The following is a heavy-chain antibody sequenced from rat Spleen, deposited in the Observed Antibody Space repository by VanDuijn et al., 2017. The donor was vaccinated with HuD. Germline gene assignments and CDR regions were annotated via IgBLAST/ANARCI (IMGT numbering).Heavy chain of an antibody. CDR2: INTGSGGT. Sequence: QVQLQQSGAELARPGSSVKISCTTSGFTFTSYFITWIKQTTGQGLEYIGYINTGSGGTRYNEKFRDKATLTVDRSSSTAFMQLSSLTPDDSAVYYCARDFGYNLYVMDAWGQGTSVTVSS. CDR3: ARDFGYNLYVMDA. V-gene: IGHV1-43*01. CDR1: GFTFTSYF. D-gene: IGHD1-9*01. J-gene: IGHJ4*01.